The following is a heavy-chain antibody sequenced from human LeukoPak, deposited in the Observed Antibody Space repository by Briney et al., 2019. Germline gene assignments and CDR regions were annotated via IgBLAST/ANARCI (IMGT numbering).Heavy chain of an antibody. CDR3: AKDLGYSSSWSDY. V-gene: IGHV3-23*01. Sequence: GGLRLSCAASGFTFSSYAMGWGRQAPGEGLGWVSAISGSGGSTYYADSVKGRFTISRDNSKNTLYLQMNSLRAEDTAVHYCAKDLGYSSSWSDYWGQGTLVTVSS. CDR1: GFTFSSYA. J-gene: IGHJ4*02. CDR2: ISGSGGST. D-gene: IGHD6-13*01.